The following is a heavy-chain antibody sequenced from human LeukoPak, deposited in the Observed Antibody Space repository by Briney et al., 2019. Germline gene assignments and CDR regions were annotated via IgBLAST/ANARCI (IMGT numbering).Heavy chain of an antibody. J-gene: IGHJ6*02. CDR2: INGDGS. D-gene: IGHD1-20*01. CDR3: ASYNWNYDMDV. Sequence: PGGPLRLSCVASGFIFSNYWKYWVRQVPGKGLVWVSRINGDGSYGVSVNGRFTISRDNAKSTLYLQMNNLRVEDTAVYYCASYNWNYDMDVWGQGTTVIVSS. CDR1: GFIFSNYW. V-gene: IGHV3-74*01.